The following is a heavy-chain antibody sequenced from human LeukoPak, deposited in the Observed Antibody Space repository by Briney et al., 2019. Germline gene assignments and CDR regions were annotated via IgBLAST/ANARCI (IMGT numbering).Heavy chain of an antibody. Sequence: GGSLRLSCAASGFTFSSYAMSWVRQAPGKGLEWVSAISGSGGSTYYADSEKGRFTISRDNSKNTRNLQMNSLRAEDTAVYYCAKDTYSKGDYFDYWGQGTLVTVSS. D-gene: IGHD6-13*01. CDR2: ISGSGGST. J-gene: IGHJ4*02. CDR3: AKDTYSKGDYFDY. CDR1: GFTFSSYA. V-gene: IGHV3-23*01.